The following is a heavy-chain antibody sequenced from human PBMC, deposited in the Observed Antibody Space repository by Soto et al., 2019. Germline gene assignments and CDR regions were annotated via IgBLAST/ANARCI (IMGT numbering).Heavy chain of an antibody. CDR1: GYTFTSYG. J-gene: IGHJ4*02. D-gene: IGHD3-22*01. CDR3: ARSYYDSSGYLEDYFDY. CDR2: ISAYNGNT. V-gene: IGHV1-18*01. Sequence: ASVKVSCKASGYTFTSYGISWVRQAPGQGLEWMGWISAYNGNTNYAQKLQGRVTMTTDTSTSTVYMELSSLRSEDTAVYYCARSYYDSSGYLEDYFDYWGQGTLVTVSS.